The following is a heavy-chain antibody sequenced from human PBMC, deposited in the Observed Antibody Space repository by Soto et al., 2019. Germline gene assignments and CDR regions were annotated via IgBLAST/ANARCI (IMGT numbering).Heavy chain of an antibody. V-gene: IGHV3-23*01. J-gene: IGHJ4*02. CDR3: AKLRDFVVLPAGILDY. Sequence: EVQLLESGGGLVQPGGSLRLTCAASGFTFSSYGISWIRLSPGKGLEWVSVISGGGDTTYYTPSVKGRFTISRDDFRNPLYLQMNSLRTEDTAIYYCAKLRDFVVLPAGILDYWGPGTLVTVSS. D-gene: IGHD2-8*01. CDR1: GFTFSSYG. CDR2: ISGGGDTT.